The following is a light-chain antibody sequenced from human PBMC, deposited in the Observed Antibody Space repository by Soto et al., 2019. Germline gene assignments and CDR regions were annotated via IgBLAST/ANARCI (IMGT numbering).Light chain of an antibody. V-gene: IGLV2-14*01. CDR1: SNDVGDYNF. J-gene: IGLJ1*01. CDR2: EVT. CDR3: TSFTSIHTYV. Sequence: QSALTQPASVSGSPGQSITISRTGTSNDVGDYNFVSWYQQHPDKAPRLMIYEVTNRPSGVSDRFSGSKSGNTASLTISGLQAEDEADYYCTSFTSIHTYVFGTGTKLTVL.